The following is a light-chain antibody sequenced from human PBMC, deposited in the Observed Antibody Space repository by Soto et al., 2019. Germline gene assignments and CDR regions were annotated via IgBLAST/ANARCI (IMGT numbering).Light chain of an antibody. V-gene: IGKV1-39*02. CDR2: AAD. Sequence: NKMRQPPSCKYATVRSPLTIRWRPSESIHYYLNWYQQKPGNPPKLLISAADSLQSGVPSRFSGSGSGTEFTLTISSLQSEDFAVYYCQQYNNWPLWTFGEGTKVDIK. J-gene: IGKJ1*01. CDR3: QQYNNWPLWT. CDR1: ESIHYY.